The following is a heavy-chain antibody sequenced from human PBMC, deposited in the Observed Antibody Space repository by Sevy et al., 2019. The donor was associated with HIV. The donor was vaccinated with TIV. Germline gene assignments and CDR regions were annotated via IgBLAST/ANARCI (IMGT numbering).Heavy chain of an antibody. Sequence: GGSLRLSCAASGFTFSNAWMSWVRQAPGKGLEWVGRIKSKTDGGTTDYATPVKGRFTISRDDSKNTLYLQMNSPKTEDTAVYYCTTGVGVGATPGYYYYYMDVWGKGTTVTVSS. V-gene: IGHV3-15*01. J-gene: IGHJ6*03. CDR2: IKSKTDGGTT. CDR3: TTGVGVGATPGYYYYYMDV. CDR1: GFTFSNAW. D-gene: IGHD1-26*01.